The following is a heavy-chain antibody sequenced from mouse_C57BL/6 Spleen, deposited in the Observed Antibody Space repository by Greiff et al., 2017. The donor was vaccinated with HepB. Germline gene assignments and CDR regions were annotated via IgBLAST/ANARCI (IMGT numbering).Heavy chain of an antibody. Sequence: LVESGPELVKPGASVKISCKASGYSFTDYNMNWVKQSNGKSLEWIGVINPNYGTTSYNQKFKGKATLTVDQSSSTAYMQLNSLTSEDSAVYYCARRAQATSFYAMDYWGQGTSVTVSS. CDR3: ARRAQATSFYAMDY. V-gene: IGHV1-39*01. D-gene: IGHD3-2*02. CDR1: GYSFTDYN. CDR2: INPNYGTT. J-gene: IGHJ4*01.